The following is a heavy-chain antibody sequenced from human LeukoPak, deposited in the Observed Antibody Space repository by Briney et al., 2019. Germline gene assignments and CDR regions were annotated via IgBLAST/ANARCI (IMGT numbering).Heavy chain of an antibody. V-gene: IGHV3-30*04. Sequence: PGGSLRFSCAASGFTFSNYAMLWARQAPGKGLEWVAVTSYDGSDEYYADSVKGRFTISRVNSKNTLYLQMSSLRAEDSALYYCARGGPPDYWGQGTLVTVSS. CDR1: GFTFSNYA. D-gene: IGHD3-16*01. CDR2: TSYDGSDE. J-gene: IGHJ4*02. CDR3: ARGGPPDY.